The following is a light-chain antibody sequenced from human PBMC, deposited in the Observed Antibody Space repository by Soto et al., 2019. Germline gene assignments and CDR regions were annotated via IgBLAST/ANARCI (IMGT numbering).Light chain of an antibody. CDR2: AAS. J-gene: IGKJ1*01. Sequence: EIVLTQSPGTLSLSPGERATLSCRASQSVSSSDLAWYQQKPGQAPRLLIYAASSRATGIPDRFSGSGSGTDFTLTISRLEPEDFAVYYCHQFGRSSWTFGQGTKVDIK. CDR3: HQFGRSSWT. CDR1: QSVSSSD. V-gene: IGKV3-20*01.